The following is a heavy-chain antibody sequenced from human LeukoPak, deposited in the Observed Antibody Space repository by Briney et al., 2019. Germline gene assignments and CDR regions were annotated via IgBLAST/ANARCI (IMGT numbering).Heavy chain of an antibody. V-gene: IGHV1-2*02. J-gene: IGHJ6*03. CDR2: INPNSGGT. D-gene: IGHD3-9*01. CDR3: ARGPVLRYFDWFRSPYYYYMDV. Sequence: ASVKVSCKASGYTFTGYYMHWVRQAPGQGLEWMGCINPNSGGTKYAQKFQGGVTLTRDTSISTAYMELSRLRSDDTAVYYCARGPVLRYFDWFRSPYYYYMDVWGKGTTVTISS. CDR1: GYTFTGYY.